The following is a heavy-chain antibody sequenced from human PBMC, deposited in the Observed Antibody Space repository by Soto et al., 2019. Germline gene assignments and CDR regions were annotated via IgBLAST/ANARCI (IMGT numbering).Heavy chain of an antibody. D-gene: IGHD6-6*01. CDR2: INPSGGST. CDR1: GYTFTSYY. CDR3: ARDAGYSSSSYWFDP. V-gene: IGHV1-46*01. Sequence: QVQLVQSGAEVKKPGASVKVSCKASGYTFTSYYMHWVRQAPGQGLEWMGIINPSGGSTSYAQKFQGRVTMXXDXSXXTVYMELSSLRSEDTAVYYCARDAGYSSSSYWFDPWGQGTLVTVSS. J-gene: IGHJ5*02.